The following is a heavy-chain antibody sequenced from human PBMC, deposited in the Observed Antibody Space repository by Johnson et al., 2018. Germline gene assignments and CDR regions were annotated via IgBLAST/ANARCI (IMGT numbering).Heavy chain of an antibody. Sequence: VQLVESGGGLVQPGGSLRLSCAASGFTFSSYAMSWVRQAPGKGLEWVSAISGSGGSTYYADSVKGRFTIARDNSKDPLYLQMNSLRAEDTAVYYCAKDRGLGYCSGGSCYPADYWGQGTLVTVSS. D-gene: IGHD2-15*01. CDR2: ISGSGGST. CDR3: AKDRGLGYCSGGSCYPADY. J-gene: IGHJ4*02. V-gene: IGHV3-23*04. CDR1: GFTFSSYA.